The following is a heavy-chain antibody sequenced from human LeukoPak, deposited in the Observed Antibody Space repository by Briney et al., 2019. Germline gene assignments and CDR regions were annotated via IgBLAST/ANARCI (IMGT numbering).Heavy chain of an antibody. CDR1: GYSISSGYF. Sequence: SETLSLTCGVSGYSISSGYFWGWLRQPPGKGLEWNGSIWHSGSTYYNPSLKSRVTISVDTSKNQFSLKLSSVTAADTAVYYCARRGGSSLAAYFQHWGQGTLVTVSS. J-gene: IGHJ1*01. D-gene: IGHD6-6*01. CDR3: ARRGGSSLAAYFQH. V-gene: IGHV4-38-2*01. CDR2: IWHSGST.